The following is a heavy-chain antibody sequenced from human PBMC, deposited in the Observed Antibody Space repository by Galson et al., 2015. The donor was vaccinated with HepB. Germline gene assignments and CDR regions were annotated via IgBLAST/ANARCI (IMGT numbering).Heavy chain of an antibody. CDR3: AKDRRRAYSNKPVGFDY. Sequence: SLRLSCTASGFTFTNYGMHWVRQAPGKGLEWVAFIRYDRNKKFYADSVQGRFSIFTDNSNNSLYLQMNSVRTDDTAIYYCAKDRRRAYSNKPVGFDYWGQGTLVTVSS. D-gene: IGHD6-13*01. CDR1: GFTFTNYG. V-gene: IGHV3-30*02. J-gene: IGHJ4*02. CDR2: IRYDRNKK.